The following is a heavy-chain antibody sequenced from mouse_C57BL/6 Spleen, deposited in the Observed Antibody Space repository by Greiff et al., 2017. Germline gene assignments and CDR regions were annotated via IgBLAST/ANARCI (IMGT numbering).Heavy chain of an antibody. Sequence: QVQLQQPGTELVKPGASVKLSCKASGYTFTSYWMHWVKQRPGQGLEWIGNINPSNGGTNYNEKFKSKATLTVDKSSSTAYRQLSSLTSEDSAVYYCARWPYYYGSSPYLDYWGQGTTLTVSS. CDR3: ARWPYYYGSSPYLDY. CDR2: INPSNGGT. V-gene: IGHV1-53*01. D-gene: IGHD1-1*01. J-gene: IGHJ2*01. CDR1: GYTFTSYW.